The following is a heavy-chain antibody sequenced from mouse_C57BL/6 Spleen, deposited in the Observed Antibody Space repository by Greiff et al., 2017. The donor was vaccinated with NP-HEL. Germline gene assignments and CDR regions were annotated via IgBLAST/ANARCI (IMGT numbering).Heavy chain of an antibody. V-gene: IGHV1-69*01. CDR2: IDPSDSYT. Sequence: QVHVKQPGTELVMPGASVKLSCKASGYTFTSYWMHWVKQRPGQGLEWIGEIDPSDSYTNYNQKFKGKSTLTVDKSSSTAYMQLSSLTSEDSAVYYCARSIYPYAMDYWGQGTSVTVSS. D-gene: IGHD2-1*01. CDR3: ARSIYPYAMDY. CDR1: GYTFTSYW. J-gene: IGHJ4*01.